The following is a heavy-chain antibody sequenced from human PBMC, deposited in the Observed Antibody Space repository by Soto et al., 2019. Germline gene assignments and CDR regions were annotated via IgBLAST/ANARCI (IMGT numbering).Heavy chain of an antibody. Sequence: NPSETLALTCTVSGGSNSSYYWSWIRQPPGKGLEWIGYIYYSGSTNYNPSLKSRVTISVDTSKNHFSLKLSSVTAADTAVYYCARWGYDFWSGYYRFDYWGQGTLVTVSS. CDR1: GGSNSSYY. CDR2: IYYSGST. J-gene: IGHJ4*02. D-gene: IGHD3-3*01. V-gene: IGHV4-59*01. CDR3: ARWGYDFWSGYYRFDY.